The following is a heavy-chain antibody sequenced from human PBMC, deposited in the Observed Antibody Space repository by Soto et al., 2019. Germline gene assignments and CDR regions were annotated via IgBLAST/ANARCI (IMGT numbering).Heavy chain of an antibody. CDR3: RKDRFSYYYDSSGYYGPIFFDY. J-gene: IGHJ4*01. D-gene: IGHD3-22*01. V-gene: IGHV3-23*01. CDR2: ISGSVDGT. CDR1: GFTFSSYA. Sequence: GVSLRLSCAASGFTFSSYAMTWVRQAPGKGLEWVSSISGSVDGTYYADSVKGRFTISRDDSKNTLYMQMNSLRAEDTAVYYCRKDRFSYYYDSSGYYGPIFFDYWGHGTLVTVPQ.